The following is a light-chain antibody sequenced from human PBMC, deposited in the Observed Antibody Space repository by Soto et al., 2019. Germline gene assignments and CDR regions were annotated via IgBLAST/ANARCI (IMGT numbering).Light chain of an antibody. CDR2: WAS. J-gene: IGKJ2*01. Sequence: DIVMTQSPDSLAVSLGERATINCRSSQSVLFDSNNKNYLAWYQQKPGQPPRLLLYWASTREVGVPDRFSGSGSGTDFTLTSGSLQAEDVAVYYCQQYYSIPYTFGQGTKLEIK. CDR1: QSVLFDSNNKNY. V-gene: IGKV4-1*01. CDR3: QQYYSIPYT.